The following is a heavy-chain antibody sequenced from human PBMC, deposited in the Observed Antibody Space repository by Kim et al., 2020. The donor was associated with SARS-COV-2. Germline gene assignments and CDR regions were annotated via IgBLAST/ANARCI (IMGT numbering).Heavy chain of an antibody. Sequence: TYYADSVKGRFTISRDNSKNTRYLQMNSLRAEDTAVYYCARADTAMVMGYWGQGTLVTVSS. J-gene: IGHJ4*02. CDR2: T. V-gene: IGHV3-53*01. D-gene: IGHD5-18*01. CDR3: ARADTAMVMGY.